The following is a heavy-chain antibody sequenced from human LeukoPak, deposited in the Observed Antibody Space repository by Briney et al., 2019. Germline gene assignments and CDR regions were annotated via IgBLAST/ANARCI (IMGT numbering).Heavy chain of an antibody. D-gene: IGHD5-18*01. V-gene: IGHV1-69*01. CDR2: IIPIFGTT. CDR3: ARGTGEGYTYGRYYFDY. Sequence: SVKVSCKASGGAFSSYAISWVRQAPGQGLEWMGGIIPIFGTTNYAQKFQGRVTITADESTSTAYMELSSLRSEDTAVYYCARGTGEGYTYGRYYFDYWGQGTLVTVSS. CDR1: GGAFSSYA. J-gene: IGHJ4*02.